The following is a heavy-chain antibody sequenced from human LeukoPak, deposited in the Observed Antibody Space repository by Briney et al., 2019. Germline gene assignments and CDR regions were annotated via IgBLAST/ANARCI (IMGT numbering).Heavy chain of an antibody. V-gene: IGHV3-30*02. D-gene: IGHD1-1*01. CDR3: AKDLGTRSVHDGFDI. CDR2: IRYDGTNK. J-gene: IGHJ3*02. CDR1: GFTFSSYG. Sequence: PGGSLRLSCAASGFTFSSYGMHWVRQAPGVGLEWVAFIRYDGTNKYYTDSVKGRFTISRDNSKKTLYLQMNSLRAEDTAVYYCAKDLGTRSVHDGFDIWGQGTMVTVSS.